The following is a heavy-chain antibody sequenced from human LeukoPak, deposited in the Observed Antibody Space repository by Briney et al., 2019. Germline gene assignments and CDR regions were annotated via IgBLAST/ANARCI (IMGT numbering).Heavy chain of an antibody. J-gene: IGHJ6*02. V-gene: IGHV3-66*01. CDR3: ATDYCGGDCFPYFYGMDV. CDR2: IFGGGST. Sequence: PGGFLILSCEAAGFIVSYNYMTWVRPAPGEGLEWVSLIFGGGSTSYADSLKGRFTISRDSSKNTLYLQMNSLRAEDTAVYYCATDYCGGDCFPYFYGMDVWGQGTPVTVSS. D-gene: IGHD2-21*02. CDR1: GFIVSYNY.